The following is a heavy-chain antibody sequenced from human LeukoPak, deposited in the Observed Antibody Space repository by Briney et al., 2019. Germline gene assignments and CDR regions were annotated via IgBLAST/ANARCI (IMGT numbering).Heavy chain of an antibody. V-gene: IGHV3-30*18. J-gene: IGHJ6*02. CDR2: ISYDGSNK. CDR1: GFTFSSYW. CDR3: AKDGLGGRFDSSAPGIYDGMDV. D-gene: IGHD3-22*01. Sequence: PGGSLRLSCGASGFTFSSYWMHWVRQGPGKGLEWVAVISYDGSNKYYAKSVKGRFTISRDNSKNTLYLQMNSLRAEDTAIYYCAKDGLGGRFDSSAPGIYDGMDVWGQGTTVTVSS.